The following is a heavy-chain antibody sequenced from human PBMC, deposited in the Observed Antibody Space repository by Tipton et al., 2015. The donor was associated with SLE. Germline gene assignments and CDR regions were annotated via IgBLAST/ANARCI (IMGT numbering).Heavy chain of an antibody. D-gene: IGHD6-19*01. Sequence: SLRLSCAASGFTFSSYAMSWVRQAPGKGLEWVSAISGSGGSTYYADSVKGRFTISRDNSKNTLYLQMNSLRAEDMAVYFCAKVSSAWPYFDYWGQGTLVTVSS. V-gene: IGHV3-23*01. CDR1: GFTFSSYA. CDR2: ISGSGGST. CDR3: AKVSSAWPYFDY. J-gene: IGHJ4*02.